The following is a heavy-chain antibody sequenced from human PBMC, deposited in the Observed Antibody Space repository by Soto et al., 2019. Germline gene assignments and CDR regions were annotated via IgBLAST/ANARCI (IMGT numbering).Heavy chain of an antibody. V-gene: IGHV1-69*01. D-gene: IGHD3-16*02. CDR3: ARESSTYYFDF. Sequence: QVQLVQSGAEVKKPGSSVKVSCKASGGTFSSDAISWVRQAPEQGLEWMGGIIPIFATAYYAQKFQGRVMITADESTSTAYLELSSLRSEDTAVYYCARESSTYYFDFWGQGTLVTVSS. CDR1: GGTFSSDA. CDR2: IIPIFATA. J-gene: IGHJ4*02.